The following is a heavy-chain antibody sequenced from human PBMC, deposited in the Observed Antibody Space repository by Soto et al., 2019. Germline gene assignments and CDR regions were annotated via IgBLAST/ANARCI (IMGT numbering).Heavy chain of an antibody. CDR1: GYSFTSYW. Sequence: EVQLVQSGAEVKKPGESLKISCKGSGYSFTSYWIGWVRQMPGKGLEWMGIIYPGDSDTIYSPSFQGQVTISADKSIRTAYLQWSSLKASDTAMYYCARAPEYSSSSGFYYYYYGMDVWGQGTTVTVSS. J-gene: IGHJ6*02. CDR2: IYPGDSDT. CDR3: ARAPEYSSSSGFYYYYYGMDV. D-gene: IGHD6-6*01. V-gene: IGHV5-51*01.